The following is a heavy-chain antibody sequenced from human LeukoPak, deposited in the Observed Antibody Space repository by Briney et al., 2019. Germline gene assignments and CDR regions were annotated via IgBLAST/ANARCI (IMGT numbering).Heavy chain of an antibody. CDR2: IYYSGST. D-gene: IGHD5-18*01. Sequence: SETLSLTCTVSGGSISSYYWSWIRQSPGKGLEWIGYIYYSGSTNYNPSLKSRVTISVDTSKNQFSLKLSSVTAADTAVYYCARGEYSSRLSFSWFDPWGQGTLVTVSS. CDR1: GGSISSYY. CDR3: ARGEYSSRLSFSWFDP. V-gene: IGHV4-59*08. J-gene: IGHJ5*02.